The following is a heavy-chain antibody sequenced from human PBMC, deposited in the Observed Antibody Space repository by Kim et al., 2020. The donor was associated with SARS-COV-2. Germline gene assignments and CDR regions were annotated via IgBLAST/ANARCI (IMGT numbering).Heavy chain of an antibody. J-gene: IGHJ6*02. CDR2: IRSKANSYAP. V-gene: IGHV3-73*01. Sequence: GGSLRLSCAASGFTFSGSAMHWVRQASGNGLEWVGRIRSKANSYAPAYAASVKGRLTTPRDDPTNTACLQMNSLKTAATAVYYCTRPGQWELHPYGMDVWGQGATVTVSS. CDR1: GFTFSGSA. D-gene: IGHD1-26*01. CDR3: TRPGQWELHPYGMDV.